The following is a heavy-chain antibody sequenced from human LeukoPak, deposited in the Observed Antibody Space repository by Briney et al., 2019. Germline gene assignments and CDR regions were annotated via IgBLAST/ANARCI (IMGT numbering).Heavy chain of an antibody. Sequence: PGGSLRLSCAASGFTFSNAWMSWVRQAPGKGLEGVGRIKSKNDGGTTDYAAPVKGRFTISRDDSKNTLYLQMNSLKTEDTAVYYCTTWSRSSSSNFDYWGQGTLVTVSS. D-gene: IGHD6-13*01. CDR2: IKSKNDGGTT. CDR3: TTWSRSSSSNFDY. V-gene: IGHV3-15*01. J-gene: IGHJ4*02. CDR1: GFTFSNAW.